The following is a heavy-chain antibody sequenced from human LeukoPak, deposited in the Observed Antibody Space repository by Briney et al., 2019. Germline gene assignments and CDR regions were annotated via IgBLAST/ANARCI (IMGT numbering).Heavy chain of an antibody. V-gene: IGHV3-48*03. CDR1: GFTFSNYA. CDR3: ARALPIDY. Sequence: GGSLRLSCAASGFTFSNYALNWVRQAPGKGLEWVSYVSSSGTTIYCADSMKGRFTISRDNAENSLYLRMNSLRAEDTAVYYCARALPIDYWGQGTLVTVSS. J-gene: IGHJ4*02. CDR2: VSSSGTTI.